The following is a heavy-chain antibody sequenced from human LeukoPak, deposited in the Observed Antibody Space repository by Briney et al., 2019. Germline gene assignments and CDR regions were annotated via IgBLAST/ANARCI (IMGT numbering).Heavy chain of an antibody. V-gene: IGHV3-23*01. D-gene: IGHD4-17*01. J-gene: IGHJ4*02. CDR1: GFTFSSYA. Sequence: GGSLRLSCAASGFTFSSYAMSWVRQAPGKGLEWVSAISGSGGSTYYADSVKGRFTISRDNSKNTLYLQTNRLRAEDTAVYYCAKEVWRRTVTTPLDYWGQGTLVTVSS. CDR2: ISGSGGST. CDR3: AKEVWRRTVTTPLDY.